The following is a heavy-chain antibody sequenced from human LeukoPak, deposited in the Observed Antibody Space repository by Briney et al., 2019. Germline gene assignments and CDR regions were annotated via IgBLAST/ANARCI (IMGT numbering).Heavy chain of an antibody. J-gene: IGHJ4*02. Sequence: PGGSLRLSCAASGFTFSSYSMNWVRQAPGKGLEWVSSISSSSSYIYYADSAKGRFTISRDNAKNSLYLQMNSLRAEDTAVYYCAREGESIPPSGGFDYWGQGTLVTVSS. CDR2: ISSSSSYI. V-gene: IGHV3-21*01. D-gene: IGHD6-6*01. CDR3: AREGESIPPSGGFDY. CDR1: GFTFSSYS.